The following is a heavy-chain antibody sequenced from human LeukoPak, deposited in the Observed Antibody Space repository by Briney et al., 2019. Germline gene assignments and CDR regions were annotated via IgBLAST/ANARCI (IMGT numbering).Heavy chain of an antibody. D-gene: IGHD3-3*01. CDR2: IYYSGST. CDR1: GGSISSGDYY. CDR3: ARGERYDFWSGYDAFDI. V-gene: IGHV4-30-4*08. Sequence: KPSQTLSLTCTVSGGSISSGDYYWSWIRQPPGKGLEWIGYIYYSGSTYYNPSLKSRVTISVDTSKNQFSLKLSSVTAADTAVYYCARGERYDFWSGYDAFDIWGQGTMVTVSS. J-gene: IGHJ3*02.